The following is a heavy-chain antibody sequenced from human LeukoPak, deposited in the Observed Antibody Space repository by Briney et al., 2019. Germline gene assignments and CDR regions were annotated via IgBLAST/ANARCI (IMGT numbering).Heavy chain of an antibody. Sequence: ASVTVSCTASGYTFTLYGISWVRQAPGQGLEWMGWISAYNGATNYAQKLQDRVTMTTDTSTSTAYMELRSLRSEDTAVYYCARGEAYSNYEDYWGQGTLVTVSS. J-gene: IGHJ4*02. CDR2: ISAYNGAT. V-gene: IGHV1-18*01. CDR3: ARGEAYSNYEDY. D-gene: IGHD4-11*01. CDR1: GYTFTLYG.